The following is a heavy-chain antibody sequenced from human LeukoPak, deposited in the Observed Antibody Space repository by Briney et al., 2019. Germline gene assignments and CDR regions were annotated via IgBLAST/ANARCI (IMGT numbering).Heavy chain of an antibody. J-gene: IGHJ6*04. V-gene: IGHV4-38-2*02. Sequence: KPSETLSLTCAVSGYSISSGYHWGWIRQPPGRGLEWIASIYFTESTYYNPSLKSRVTMSLDTPKNQFSLKLTSVTAADTAVYYCARDFPLLSNNYFGMDVWGKGTTVTVSS. CDR1: GYSISSGYH. CDR2: IYFTEST. CDR3: ARDFPLLSNNYFGMDV. D-gene: IGHD2/OR15-2a*01.